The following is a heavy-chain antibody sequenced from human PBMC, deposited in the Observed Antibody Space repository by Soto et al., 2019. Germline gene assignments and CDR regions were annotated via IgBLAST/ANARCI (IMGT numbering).Heavy chain of an antibody. CDR1: GFTVSSSS. CDR3: AADRTYCGGDCYVD. CDR2: IVFGSGDT. D-gene: IGHD2-21*02. J-gene: IGHJ4*02. Sequence: ASVKVSCKASGFTVSSSSVQWMRQARGQRLEWLGWIVFGSGDTKYAQRFQDRLTITRDMSTSTVYMELSSLRSEDTAVYYCAADRTYCGGDCYVDWGQGTLVTVSS. V-gene: IGHV1-58*01.